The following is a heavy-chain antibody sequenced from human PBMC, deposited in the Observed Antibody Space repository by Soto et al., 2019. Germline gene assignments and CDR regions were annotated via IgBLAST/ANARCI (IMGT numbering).Heavy chain of an antibody. J-gene: IGHJ4*02. Sequence: QVQLVQSGAEVKKPGSSVKVSCKASGGTFSSYAISWVRQAPGQGLEWMGGIIPIFGTANYAQKFQGRVTITADESTSTAYMELSSLRSEDTAVYYCARDATPYYDDSSGYYYSYFDYWGQGTLVTVSS. CDR1: GGTFSSYA. V-gene: IGHV1-69*01. CDR3: ARDATPYYDDSSGYYYSYFDY. D-gene: IGHD3-22*01. CDR2: IIPIFGTA.